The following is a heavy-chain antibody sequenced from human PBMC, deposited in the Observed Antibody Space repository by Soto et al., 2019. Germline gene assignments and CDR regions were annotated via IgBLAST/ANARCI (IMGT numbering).Heavy chain of an antibody. Sequence: GGSLRLSYAAAGVTLNISAMSLVRQATEKGLELVSAISGSGGSTYYADSVKGRFTISRDNCKNTLYLQMNSLRAEDTALYYCARDPAMATEHYYYYGMDVWGHGTTVTVSS. J-gene: IGHJ6*02. V-gene: IGHV3-23*01. CDR2: ISGSGGST. D-gene: IGHD5-18*01. CDR3: ARDPAMATEHYYYYGMDV. CDR1: GVTLNISA.